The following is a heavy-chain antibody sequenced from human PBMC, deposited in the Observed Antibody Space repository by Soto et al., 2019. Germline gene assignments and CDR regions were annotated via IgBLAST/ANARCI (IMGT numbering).Heavy chain of an antibody. J-gene: IGHJ3*02. CDR3: ARAGGAFDI. Sequence: QVQLVESGGGVVQPGRSLRLSCAASGFTFSSYAMHWVRQAPGKGLEWVAVISYDGSNKYYADSVKGRFTISRDNSKNTLYLQMNSLRAEDTAVYYCARAGGAFDIWGQGTMVTVSS. CDR1: GFTFSSYA. V-gene: IGHV3-30-3*01. D-gene: IGHD3-10*01. CDR2: ISYDGSNK.